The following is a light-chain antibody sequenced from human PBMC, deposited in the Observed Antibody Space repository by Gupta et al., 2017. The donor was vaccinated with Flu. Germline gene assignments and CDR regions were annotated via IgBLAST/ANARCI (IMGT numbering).Light chain of an antibody. J-gene: IGLJ1*01. Sequence: QSALTQPASVSGSPGQSITISCTGTISDVGDYKYVSWYQQHPGKAPKLMIFEVSNRPSGVSTRFSGSKSGNTASLTTAGLQAEDEADYYCSSQISSSSNYVFGTGTKLTVL. CDR1: ISDVGDYKY. CDR3: SSQISSSSNYV. CDR2: EVS. V-gene: IGLV2-14*01.